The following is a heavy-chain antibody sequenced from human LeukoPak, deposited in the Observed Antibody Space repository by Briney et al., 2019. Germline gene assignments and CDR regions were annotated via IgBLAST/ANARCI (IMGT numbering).Heavy chain of an antibody. D-gene: IGHD6-13*01. CDR2: ITISGRGI. CDR3: ARDASDLIYAAGYGAFDL. J-gene: IGHJ3*01. Sequence: PGGSLRLSCAASGFTFSDYFMTWIRQAPGRGLEWISYITISGRGIHYADSVKGRFTISRDNTKNSLYLQMNSLRAEDTAVYFCARDASDLIYAAGYGAFDLWGQGTMVTVSS. CDR1: GFTFSDYF. V-gene: IGHV3-11*01.